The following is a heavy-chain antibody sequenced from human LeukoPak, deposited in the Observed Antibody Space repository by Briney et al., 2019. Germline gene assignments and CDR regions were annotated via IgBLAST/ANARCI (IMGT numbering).Heavy chain of an antibody. V-gene: IGHV3-23*01. J-gene: IGHJ4*02. CDR3: AKEAPYCGGDCYGVFDY. CDR2: ISGSGVTA. D-gene: IGHD2-21*02. CDR1: GFTFRNYV. Sequence: PGGSLRLSCAASGFTFRNYVTSWVRQAPGKGLEWVSGISGSGVTAYYADSVKGRFTISRDSSKNTLYLQMNSLRADDTAVYYCAKEAPYCGGDCYGVFDYWGQGNLVTVSS.